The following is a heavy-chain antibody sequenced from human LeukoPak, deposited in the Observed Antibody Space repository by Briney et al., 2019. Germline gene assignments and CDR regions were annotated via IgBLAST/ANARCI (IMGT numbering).Heavy chain of an antibody. Sequence: GSLRLSCAASTFTFSSFSMNWVRQAPGKGLEWVSSISTSSGYIYYADSVKGRFTISRDNAKSSLYLQMNSLSAEDTAVYYCARGSKPYGMDVWGQGTTVTVSS. V-gene: IGHV3-21*01. CDR3: ARGSKPYGMDV. CDR2: ISTSSGYI. CDR1: TFTFSSFS. J-gene: IGHJ6*02.